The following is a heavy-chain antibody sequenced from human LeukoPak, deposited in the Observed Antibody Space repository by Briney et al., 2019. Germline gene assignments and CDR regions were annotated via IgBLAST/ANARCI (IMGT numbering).Heavy chain of an antibody. D-gene: IGHD6-19*01. CDR3: ARVNSARYGAIDY. V-gene: IGHV4-59*01. CDR2: IYYTGTT. CDR1: GGSISSYY. Sequence: SETLSLTCTVSGGSISSYYWSWIRQPPGKGLEWIGYIYYTGTTNYNPSLNSRVTISVDTSKNQFSLKLSSVTAADTAVYYCARVNSARYGAIDYWGQGTMVTVSS. J-gene: IGHJ4*02.